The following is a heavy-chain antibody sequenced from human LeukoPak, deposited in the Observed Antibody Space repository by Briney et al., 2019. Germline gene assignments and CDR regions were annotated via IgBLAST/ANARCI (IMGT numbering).Heavy chain of an antibody. V-gene: IGHV4-34*01. CDR1: GFSFSYSW. Sequence: GSLRLSCAASGFSFSYSWMSWIRQPPGKGLEWIGEINHSGSTNYNPSLKSRVTISVDTSKNQFSLKLSSVTAADTAVYYCARARALRSRPQGFDPWGQGTLVTVSS. J-gene: IGHJ5*02. CDR3: ARARALRSRPQGFDP. CDR2: INHSGST.